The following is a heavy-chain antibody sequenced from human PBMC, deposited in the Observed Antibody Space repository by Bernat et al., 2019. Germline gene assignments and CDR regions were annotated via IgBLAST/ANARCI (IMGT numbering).Heavy chain of an antibody. CDR1: GFTFSDYY. D-gene: IGHD2/OR15-2a*01. Sequence: QVQLVESGGGLVKPGGSLRLSCAASGFTFSDYYMSWIRQAPGKGLEWVSYLSSSSSYQKCADSVKGRVTIDRDIDKNSLYLQRNRLRAEDTDGYYCAKVSQRHPNIRKSGGHRGWFDSWGQGTLVTVSS. CDR3: AKVSQRHPNIRKSGGHRGWFDS. J-gene: IGHJ5*01. CDR2: LSSSSSYQ. V-gene: IGHV3-11*05.